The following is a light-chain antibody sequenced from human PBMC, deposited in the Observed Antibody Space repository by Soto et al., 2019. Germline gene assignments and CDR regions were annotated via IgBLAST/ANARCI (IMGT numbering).Light chain of an antibody. CDR3: QQYHNWPIT. CDR2: DAS. V-gene: IGKV3-15*01. J-gene: IGKJ5*01. CDR1: QSVSSN. Sequence: DIVMTQYPLSLPVTPGEPASISFRSSQSVSSNLAWHQQKPGQARRILMYDASTRATGIAARFSGSGSGTEFTLTISSLQSEDFAVYYCQQYHNWPITFGQGTRLEIK.